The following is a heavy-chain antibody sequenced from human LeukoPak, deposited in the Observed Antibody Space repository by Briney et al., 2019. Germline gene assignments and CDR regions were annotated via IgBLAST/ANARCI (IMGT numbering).Heavy chain of an antibody. J-gene: IGHJ6*02. V-gene: IGHV1-69*13. CDR2: IIPIFGTA. Sequence: APVKVSCKASGGTFSSYAISGVRQAPGQGLEWMGGIIPIFGTANYAQKFQGRVTITADESTSTAYMELSSLRSEDTAVYYCARAGGQLPAAIEDGMDVWGQGTTVTVSS. CDR1: GGTFSSYA. D-gene: IGHD2-2*01. CDR3: ARAGGQLPAAIEDGMDV.